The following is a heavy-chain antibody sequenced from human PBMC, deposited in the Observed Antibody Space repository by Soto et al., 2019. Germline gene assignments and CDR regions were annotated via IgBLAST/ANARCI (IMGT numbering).Heavy chain of an antibody. CDR2: ISAYNGNT. D-gene: IGHD3-10*01. CDR3: ARGGPTSADYYYGMDV. Sequence: ASVKVSCKASGYTFSNDGINWVRQAPGQGLEWMGWISAYNGNTEYAQNFQGRVTMTTDTSTSTAYMELRSLRSDDTAVYSCARGGPTSADYYYGMDVWGLGTTVTVSS. CDR1: GYTFSNDG. V-gene: IGHV1-18*01. J-gene: IGHJ6*02.